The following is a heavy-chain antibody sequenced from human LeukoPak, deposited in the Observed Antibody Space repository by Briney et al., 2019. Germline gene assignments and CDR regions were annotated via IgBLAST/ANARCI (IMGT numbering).Heavy chain of an antibody. J-gene: IGHJ5*02. D-gene: IGHD2-2*01. CDR2: IYHSGSA. CDR1: GNSISSGYQ. V-gene: IGHV4-38-2*02. CDR3: ARDPRWLTPDCTSTSCYENYFDP. Sequence: SETLSLTCGVSGNSISSGYQWAWIRQSPGKGLEWIGSIYHSGSAHYNPSLKSRVTISVETSKNQFSLNMYSVTAADTAVYYCARDPRWLTPDCTSTSCYENYFDPWGQGTLVTVSS.